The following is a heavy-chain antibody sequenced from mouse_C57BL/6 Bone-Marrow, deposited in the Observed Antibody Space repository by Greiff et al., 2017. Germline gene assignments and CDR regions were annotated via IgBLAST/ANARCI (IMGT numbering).Heavy chain of an antibody. D-gene: IGHD2-3*01. CDR2: IRNKANNHAT. CDR3: TPIYDGYYGWCAY. J-gene: IGHJ3*01. Sequence: EVKVEESGGGLVQPGGSMKLSCAASGFTFSDAWMDWVRQSPEKGLEWVAEIRNKANNHATYYAESVKGRFTISRDDSKSSVYLQMNSLRAEDTGIYYCTPIYDGYYGWCAYWGQGTLVTVSA. CDR1: GFTFSDAW. V-gene: IGHV6-6*01.